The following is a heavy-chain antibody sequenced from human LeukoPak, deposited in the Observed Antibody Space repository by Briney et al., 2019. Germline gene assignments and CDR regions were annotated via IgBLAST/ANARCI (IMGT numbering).Heavy chain of an antibody. CDR3: AKSSSGYYLDY. CDR1: GFTFSSYG. Sequence: GGSLRLSCAASGFTFSSYGMHWVRQAPGKGLEWVAVISYDGSNKYYADSVKGRFTTSRDNSKNTLYLQMNSLRAEDTAVYYCAKSSSGYYLDYWGQGTLVTVSS. CDR2: ISYDGSNK. J-gene: IGHJ4*02. D-gene: IGHD3-22*01. V-gene: IGHV3-30*18.